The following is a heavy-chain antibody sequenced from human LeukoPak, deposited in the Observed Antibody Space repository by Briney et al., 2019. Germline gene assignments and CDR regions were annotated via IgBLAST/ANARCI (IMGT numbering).Heavy chain of an antibody. CDR2: IRNSGTT. V-gene: IGHV4-59*11. Sequence: SETLSLTCIISSGSISSHSWSWIRQPPGKGLEWIGYIRNSGTTNSNPSLKSRVTISVDTSKNQFSLKPTSVTAADTAVYYCARESAVAGKTIFDQWGQGTLVIVSS. CDR1: SGSISSHS. J-gene: IGHJ4*02. CDR3: ARESAVAGKTIFDQ. D-gene: IGHD6-19*01.